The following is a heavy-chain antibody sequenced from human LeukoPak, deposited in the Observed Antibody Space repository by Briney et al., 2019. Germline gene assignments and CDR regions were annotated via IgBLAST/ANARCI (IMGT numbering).Heavy chain of an antibody. D-gene: IGHD3-16*01. CDR3: ARAMSTFGGVRNYYDS. CDR2: ISGSGGST. CDR1: GFTFSSYA. Sequence: GGSLRLSCAASGFTFSSYAMSWVRQAPGKGLEWVSAISGSGGSTYYADSVKGRFTISRDNSKNTLYLQMNSLRAEDTAVYYCARAMSTFGGVRNYYDSWGQGTLVTVSS. V-gene: IGHV3-23*01. J-gene: IGHJ4*01.